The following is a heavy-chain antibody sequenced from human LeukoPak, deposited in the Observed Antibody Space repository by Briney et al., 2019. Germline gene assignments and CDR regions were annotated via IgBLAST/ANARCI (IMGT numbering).Heavy chain of an antibody. J-gene: IGHJ6*02. CDR3: ARVGGTNHYYYGMDV. V-gene: IGHV4-39*07. Sequence: PSETLSLTCTVSGGSISSSYYYWGWIRQPPGKGLEWIGSIYYSGSTYYNPSLKSRVTISVDTSKNQFSLKLRSVTAADTAVYYCARVGGTNHYYYGMDVWGQGTTVTVSS. CDR1: GGSISSSYYY. D-gene: IGHD1-26*01. CDR2: IYYSGST.